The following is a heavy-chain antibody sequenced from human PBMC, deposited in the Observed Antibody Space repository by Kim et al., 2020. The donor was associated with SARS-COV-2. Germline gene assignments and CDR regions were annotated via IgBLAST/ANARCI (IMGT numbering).Heavy chain of an antibody. V-gene: IGHV5-51*01. J-gene: IGHJ4*02. CDR3: ARLFGGSYYFDY. D-gene: IGHD1-26*01. Sequence: RYSPSFRGQVTISADKSISTAYLQWSSLKASDTAMYYCARLFGGSYYFDYWGQGTLVTVSS.